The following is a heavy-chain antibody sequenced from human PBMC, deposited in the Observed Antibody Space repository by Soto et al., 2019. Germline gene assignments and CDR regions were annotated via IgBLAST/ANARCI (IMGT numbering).Heavy chain of an antibody. V-gene: IGHV1-69*13. CDR1: GGTFSSYA. CDR2: IIPIFGTA. D-gene: IGHD1-26*01. J-gene: IGHJ5*02. Sequence: ASVKVSCKASGGTFSSYAISWVRQAPGQGLEWMGGIIPIFGTANYAQKFQGRVTITADESTSIVYMELSSLRSEDTAVYYCGSEVGAKKWFDPWGQGTLVNVS. CDR3: GSEVGAKKWFDP.